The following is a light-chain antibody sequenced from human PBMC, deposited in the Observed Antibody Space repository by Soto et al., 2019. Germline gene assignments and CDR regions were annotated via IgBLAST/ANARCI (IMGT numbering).Light chain of an antibody. CDR3: QQYDSSPLT. J-gene: IGKJ4*01. CDR2: GAF. V-gene: IGKV3-20*01. CDR1: QRVYGNY. Sequence: EIVLTQSPGTLSLSPGERATLSCRASQRVYGNYLAWYQQRPGQAPRLLFYGAFSRATGTPDRFSGSGSGTDFTLTISRLEPEDFAVYYCQQYDSSPLTFGGGTKVESK.